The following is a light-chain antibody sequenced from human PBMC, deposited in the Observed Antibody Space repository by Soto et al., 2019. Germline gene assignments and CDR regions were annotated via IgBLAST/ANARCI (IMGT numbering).Light chain of an antibody. Sequence: QSALTQPASVSASPGQSITISCTGTSSDIGAYNSVSWYQQLPGKAPQLMIYDDSFRPSGISSRFSGSKSGNTASLTISGLRPDDDADYYCASYTTARIRVFGGGTKVTVL. J-gene: IGLJ2*01. CDR2: DDS. CDR3: ASYTTARIRV. CDR1: SSDIGAYNS. V-gene: IGLV2-14*03.